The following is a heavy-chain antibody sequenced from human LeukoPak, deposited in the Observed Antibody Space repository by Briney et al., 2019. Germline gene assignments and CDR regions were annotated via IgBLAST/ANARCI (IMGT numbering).Heavy chain of an antibody. CDR3: ARDGGTYYYDSSGRDDAFDI. Sequence: GGSLRLSCAASGFTFSSYSMNWVRQAPGKGLEWVSSISSSSSYIYYADSVKGRFTISRDNAKNSLYLQMNSLRAEDTAVYYCARDGGTYYYDSSGRDDAFDIWGQGTMVTVSS. D-gene: IGHD3-22*01. J-gene: IGHJ3*02. CDR1: GFTFSSYS. CDR2: ISSSSSYI. V-gene: IGHV3-21*01.